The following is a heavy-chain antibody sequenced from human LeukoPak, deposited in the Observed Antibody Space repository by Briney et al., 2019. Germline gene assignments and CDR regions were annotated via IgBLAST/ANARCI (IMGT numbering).Heavy chain of an antibody. CDR2: IYTSGYT. V-gene: IGHV4-4*07. Sequence: SETLSLTCTVSGGSISSDSWSWIRQPAGKGLEWIGRIYTSGYTNYNPSLKSRVTMSVDTSKSQFSLKLRSVTAADTAVYYCARDVSIGVAGRWFDPWGQGTLVTVSS. CDR1: GGSISSDS. J-gene: IGHJ5*02. D-gene: IGHD6-19*01. CDR3: ARDVSIGVAGRWFDP.